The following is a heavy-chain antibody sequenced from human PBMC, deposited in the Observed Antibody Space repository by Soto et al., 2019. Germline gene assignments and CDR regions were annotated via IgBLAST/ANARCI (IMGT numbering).Heavy chain of an antibody. CDR3: ARHSGYRLWFGESSPWGWFDP. J-gene: IGHJ5*02. D-gene: IGHD3-10*01. V-gene: IGHV4-59*08. CDR1: GGSISSYY. Sequence: PSETLSLTCTVSGGSISSYYWSWIRQPPGKGLEWIGYIYYSGSTNYNPSLKSRVTISVDTSKNQFSLKLSSVTAADTAVYYCARHSGYRLWFGESSPWGWFDPWGQGTLVTVSS. CDR2: IYYSGST.